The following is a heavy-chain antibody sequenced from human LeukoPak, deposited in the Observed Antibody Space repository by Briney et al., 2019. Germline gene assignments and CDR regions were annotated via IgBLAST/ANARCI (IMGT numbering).Heavy chain of an antibody. CDR3: ARFADVRYCSSTSCSVYFDY. CDR1: GYTFTSYG. CDR2: ISAYNGNT. J-gene: IGHJ4*02. V-gene: IGHV1-18*01. D-gene: IGHD2-2*01. Sequence: GASVKVSCKASGYTFTSYGISWVRQAPGQGLEWMGWISAYNGNTNYAQKLQGRVTMTTDTSTSTAYMELRSLRSDDTAVYYCARFADVRYCSSTSCSVYFDYWGQGTLVTVSS.